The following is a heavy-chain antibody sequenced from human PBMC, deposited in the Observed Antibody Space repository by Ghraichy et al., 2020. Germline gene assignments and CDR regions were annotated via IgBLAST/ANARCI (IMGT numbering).Heavy chain of an antibody. D-gene: IGHD2-21*01. CDR3: VREVATYYGGIWGNFRFDS. Sequence: SQTLSLTCIASGGSIPGYYWNWIRQSAGKGLEWIGRVYSNGAGANYNPSLESRVTMSADTSKNQVSLNLNSVTAADTALYYCVREVATYYGGIWGNFRFDSWGQGTPVTVSS. CDR2: VYSNGAGA. J-gene: IGHJ4*02. V-gene: IGHV4-4*07. CDR1: GGSIPGYY.